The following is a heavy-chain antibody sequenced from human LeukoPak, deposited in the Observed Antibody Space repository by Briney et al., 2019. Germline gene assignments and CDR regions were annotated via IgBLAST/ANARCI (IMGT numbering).Heavy chain of an antibody. CDR2: IYHSGST. Sequence: SETLSLTCTVSGYSISSGYYWGWIRQPPGKGLEWIGSIYHSGSTYYNPSLKSRVTMSVDTSKNQFSLKLSSVTAADTAVYYCARGHCSSTSCYTEWFDPWGQGTLATVSS. J-gene: IGHJ5*02. CDR3: ARGHCSSTSCYTEWFDP. D-gene: IGHD2-2*02. CDR1: GYSISSGYY. V-gene: IGHV4-38-2*02.